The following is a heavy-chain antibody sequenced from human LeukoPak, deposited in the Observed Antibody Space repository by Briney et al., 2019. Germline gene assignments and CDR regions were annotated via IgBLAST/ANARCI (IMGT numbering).Heavy chain of an antibody. CDR3: AKYYDFWSGYTNYGMDV. J-gene: IGHJ6*02. V-gene: IGHV3-23*01. CDR2: ISGSGGST. D-gene: IGHD3-3*01. Sequence: PGGSLRLSCAASGFTFSSYAMSWVRQASGKGLEWVSAISGSGGSTYYADSVKGRFTISRDNSKNTLYLQMNSLRAEDTAVYYCAKYYDFWSGYTNYGMDVWGQGTTVTVSS. CDR1: GFTFSSYA.